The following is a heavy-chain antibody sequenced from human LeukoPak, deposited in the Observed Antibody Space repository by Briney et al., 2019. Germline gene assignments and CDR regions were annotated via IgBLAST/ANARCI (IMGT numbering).Heavy chain of an antibody. CDR3: ARKGVGGELGGFDY. CDR2: IYSGGST. Sequence: PGGSLRLSCAASGFTVSSNYMSWVRQAPGKGLEWVSVIYSGGSTYYADSVKGRFTISRDNAKNSLYLQMNSLRAEDTALYHCARKGVGGELGGFDYWGQGTLVTVSS. D-gene: IGHD3-16*01. V-gene: IGHV3-53*01. J-gene: IGHJ4*02. CDR1: GFTVSSNY.